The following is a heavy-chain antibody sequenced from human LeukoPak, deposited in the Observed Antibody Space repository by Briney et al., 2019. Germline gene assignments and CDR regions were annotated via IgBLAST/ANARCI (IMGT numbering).Heavy chain of an antibody. D-gene: IGHD3-10*01. Sequence: SETLSLTCTVSGGSLSSSSYYWGWIRQPPGRGREWIGSIYYSGSTFYNPSLKSRVTISVDTSKNQFSLKLSSVTAADTAVYYCARVQMGGSGSYDYWGQGTLVTVSS. J-gene: IGHJ4*02. V-gene: IGHV4-39*07. CDR3: ARVQMGGSGSYDY. CDR1: GGSLSSSSYY. CDR2: IYYSGST.